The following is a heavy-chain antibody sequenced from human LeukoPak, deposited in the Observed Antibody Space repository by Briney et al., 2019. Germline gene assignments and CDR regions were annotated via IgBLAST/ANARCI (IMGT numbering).Heavy chain of an antibody. CDR3: AKDLGVKQQLTPYYYYGMDV. D-gene: IGHD6-13*01. CDR1: GFTVSSNY. CDR2: ISYDGSNK. J-gene: IGHJ6*02. V-gene: IGHV3-30*18. Sequence: PGGSLRLSCAASGFTVSSNYMSWVRQAPGKGLEWVAVISYDGSNKYYADSVKGRFTISRDNSKNTLYLRMNSLRAEDTAVYYCAKDLGVKQQLTPYYYYGMDVWGQGTTVTVSS.